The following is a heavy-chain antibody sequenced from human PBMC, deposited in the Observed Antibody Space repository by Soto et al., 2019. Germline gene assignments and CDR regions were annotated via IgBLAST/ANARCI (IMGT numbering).Heavy chain of an antibody. CDR2: IYYSGST. D-gene: IGHD3-3*01. CDR1: GGSISSGGYY. V-gene: IGHV4-31*03. CDR3: ARAGFWSGYSHYYYYYYMDV. J-gene: IGHJ6*03. Sequence: SETLSLTCTVSGGSISSGGYYWSWIRQHPGKGLEWIGYIYYSGSTYYNPSLKSRVTISVDTSKNQFSLKLSSVTAADTAVYYCARAGFWSGYSHYYYYYYMDVWGKGTTVTVSS.